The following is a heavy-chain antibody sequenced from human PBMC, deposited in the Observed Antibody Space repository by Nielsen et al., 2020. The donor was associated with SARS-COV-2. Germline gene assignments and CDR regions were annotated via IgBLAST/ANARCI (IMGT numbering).Heavy chain of an antibody. Sequence: SVKVSCKASGGTFSSYAISWVRQAPGQGLEWMGGIIPIFGTANYAQKFQGRVTITADESTSTAYVELSSLRSEDTAVYYCARVGWGAYYYYMDVWGKGTTVTVSS. D-gene: IGHD6-19*01. CDR2: IIPIFGTA. J-gene: IGHJ6*03. CDR1: GGTFSSYA. V-gene: IGHV1-69*13. CDR3: ARVGWGAYYYYMDV.